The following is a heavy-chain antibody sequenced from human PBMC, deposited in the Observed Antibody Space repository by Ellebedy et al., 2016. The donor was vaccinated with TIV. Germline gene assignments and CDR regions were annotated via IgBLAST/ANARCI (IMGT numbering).Heavy chain of an antibody. CDR1: GFNFGVYD. D-gene: IGHD1-1*01. V-gene: IGHV3-23*01. CDR3: AKSPNWSLHN. J-gene: IGHJ4*02. Sequence: PGGSLRLSCAASGFNFGVYDMTWVRQAPGKGLAWVSSISSNGEGTKYAESVTGRFTISRDNSRNTLYLQLHSLRADDTAVYYCAKSPNWSLHNWGQGTPVTVSS. CDR2: ISSNGEGT.